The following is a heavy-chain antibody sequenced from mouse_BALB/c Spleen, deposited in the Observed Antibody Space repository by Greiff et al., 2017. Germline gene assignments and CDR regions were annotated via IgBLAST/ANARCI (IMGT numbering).Heavy chain of an antibody. CDR1: GFNIKDTY. CDR3: ARGYGAWFAY. Sequence: EVMLVESGAELVKPGASVKLSCTASGFNIKDTYMHWVKQRPEQGLEWIGRIDPANGNTKYDPKFQGKATITADTSSNTAYLQLSSLTSEDTAVYYCARGYGAWFAYWGQGTLVTVSA. J-gene: IGHJ3*01. V-gene: IGHV14-3*02. CDR2: IDPANGNT. D-gene: IGHD2-14*01.